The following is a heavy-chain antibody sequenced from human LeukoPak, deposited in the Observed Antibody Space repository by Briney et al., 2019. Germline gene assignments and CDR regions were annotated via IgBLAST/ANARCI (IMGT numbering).Heavy chain of an antibody. CDR3: AKGPAGIVGATIWYFDY. J-gene: IGHJ4*02. CDR1: GFIFSSYA. D-gene: IGHD1-26*01. Sequence: PGGSLRLSCAASGFIFSSYAMSWVRQAPGKGLEWVSAISGSGGSTYYADSMKGRFTISRDNSKNTLYLQMNSLRAEDTAVYYCAKGPAGIVGATIWYFDYWGQGTLVTDSS. V-gene: IGHV3-23*01. CDR2: ISGSGGST.